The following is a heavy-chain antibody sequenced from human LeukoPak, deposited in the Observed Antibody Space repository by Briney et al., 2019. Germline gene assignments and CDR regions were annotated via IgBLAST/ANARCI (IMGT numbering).Heavy chain of an antibody. Sequence: GASVKVSCKASGGTFSSYAISWVRQAPGQGLEWMGGIIPIFGTANYAQKFQGRVTITADKSTSTAYMELSSLRSEDTAVYYCGCDYYGSGNLIGNWFDPWGQGTLVTVSS. CDR1: GGTFSSYA. V-gene: IGHV1-69*06. CDR2: IIPIFGTA. CDR3: GCDYYGSGNLIGNWFDP. J-gene: IGHJ5*02. D-gene: IGHD3-10*01.